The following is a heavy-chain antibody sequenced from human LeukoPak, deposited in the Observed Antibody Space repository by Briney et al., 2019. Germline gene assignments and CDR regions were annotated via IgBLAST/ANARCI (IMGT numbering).Heavy chain of an antibody. CDR3: ARSLGGVPAASSGYYYGMDV. J-gene: IGHJ6*02. Sequence: SVKVSCKASGGTFSSYTISWVRQAPGQGLEWMGRIIPILGIANYAQKFQGRVTITADKSTSTAYMELSSLRSEDTAVYYCARSLGGVPAASSGYYYGMDVWGRGTTVTVSS. CDR1: GGTFSSYT. V-gene: IGHV1-69*02. D-gene: IGHD2-2*01. CDR2: IIPILGIA.